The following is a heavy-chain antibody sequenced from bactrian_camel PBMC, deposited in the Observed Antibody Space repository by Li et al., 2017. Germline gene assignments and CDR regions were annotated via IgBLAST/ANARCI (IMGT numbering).Heavy chain of an antibody. Sequence: HVQLVESGGGSVQTGGSLKLACVASGFILKGCDMGWYRQVTGKERELVSRITDSGSPTYADSVKGRLTISRDDAKNTMYLQMNNLQPEDSAMYYCAAGRAFGRCIEEVGLAQYNYWGQGTQVTVS. CDR1: GFILKGCD. CDR2: ITDSGSP. V-gene: IGHV3S53*01. CDR3: AAGRAFGRCIEEVGLAQYNY. J-gene: IGHJ4*01. D-gene: IGHD3*01.